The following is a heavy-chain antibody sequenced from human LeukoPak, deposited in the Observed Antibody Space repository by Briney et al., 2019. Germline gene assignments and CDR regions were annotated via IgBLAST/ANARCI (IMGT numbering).Heavy chain of an antibody. Sequence: GGSLRLSCAASGFTFTSYSSTWVRQAPGKGLEWVSSISSDSTYIYYADSVKGRFTISRDNAKNSLYLQLNSLRAEDTAVYYCARSLVVGANPYHWGQGTLVTVSS. CDR1: GFTFTSYS. D-gene: IGHD1-26*01. V-gene: IGHV3-21*01. CDR2: ISSDSTYI. CDR3: ARSLVVGANPYH. J-gene: IGHJ5*02.